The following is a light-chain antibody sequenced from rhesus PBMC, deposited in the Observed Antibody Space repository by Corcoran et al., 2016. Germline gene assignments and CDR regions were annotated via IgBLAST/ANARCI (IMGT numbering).Light chain of an antibody. CDR2: YDR. CDR3: QVWHSSSDV. J-gene: IGLJ6*01. V-gene: IGLV3-29*01. CDR1: NIGSKN. Sequence: SYDVTQPRSVSVFPGQTANITCGGDNIGSKNVHWYQQKPAQAPTLVIYYDRDRPSGIPERFSGSNSGNTATLTISGVEAGDEADYHCQVWHSSSDVFGSGTKLTVL.